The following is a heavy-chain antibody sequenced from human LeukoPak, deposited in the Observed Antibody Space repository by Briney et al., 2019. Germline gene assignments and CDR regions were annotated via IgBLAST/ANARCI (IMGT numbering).Heavy chain of an antibody. D-gene: IGHD2-15*01. J-gene: IGHJ6*02. V-gene: IGHV3-30-3*01. CDR2: IPYNGNNK. CDR3: ARLQDIVVVLTTRRPYGMDV. Sequence: GGSLRLSCAASGFTFSSYDMHWVRQAPGKGLEWVAVIPYNGNNKYCADSVKGRFTISRDNSKKTLYLQMNSLRAEDTAVYYCARLQDIVVVLTTRRPYGMDVWGQGTTVTASS. CDR1: GFTFSSYD.